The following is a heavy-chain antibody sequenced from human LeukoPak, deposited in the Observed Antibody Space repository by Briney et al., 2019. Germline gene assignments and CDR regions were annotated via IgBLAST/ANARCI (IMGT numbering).Heavy chain of an antibody. CDR1: GFTFSSYA. J-gene: IGHJ4*02. CDR2: INHSGST. Sequence: GSLRLSCAASGFTFSSYAMSWIRQPPGKGLEWIGEINHSGSTNYNPSLKSRVTISVDTSKNQFSLKLSSVTAADTAVYYCARAPPHYCSGGSCYIDYWGQGTLVTVSS. V-gene: IGHV4-34*01. CDR3: ARAPPHYCSGGSCYIDY. D-gene: IGHD2-15*01.